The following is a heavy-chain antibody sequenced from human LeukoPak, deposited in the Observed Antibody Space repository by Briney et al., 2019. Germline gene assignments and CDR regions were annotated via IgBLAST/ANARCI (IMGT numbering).Heavy chain of an antibody. CDR3: ARAYCSGGSCYSGFDY. V-gene: IGHV4-4*07. CDR2: IYTSGST. D-gene: IGHD2-15*01. J-gene: IGHJ4*02. Sequence: PSETLSLTCIVSGDSISSYYWSWIRQPAGKGLEWIGLIYTSGSTNYNPSLKSRVTMSVDTSKNQFSLKLSSVTAAGTAVYYCARAYCSGGSCYSGFDYWGQGTLVTVSS. CDR1: GDSISSYY.